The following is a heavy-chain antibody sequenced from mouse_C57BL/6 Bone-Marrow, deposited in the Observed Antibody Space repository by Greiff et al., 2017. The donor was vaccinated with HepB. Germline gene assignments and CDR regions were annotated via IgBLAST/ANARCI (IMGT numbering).Heavy chain of an antibody. CDR3: ARLAPYYAMDY. J-gene: IGHJ4*01. Sequence: EVQGVDSGGGLVQPGGSLSLSCAASGFTFTDYYMSWVRQPPGKALEWLGFIRNKANGYTTEYSASVKGRFTISRDNSQSILYLQMNALRAEDSATYYCARLAPYYAMDYWGQGTSVTVSS. CDR2: IRNKANGYTT. V-gene: IGHV7-3*01. CDR1: GFTFTDYY.